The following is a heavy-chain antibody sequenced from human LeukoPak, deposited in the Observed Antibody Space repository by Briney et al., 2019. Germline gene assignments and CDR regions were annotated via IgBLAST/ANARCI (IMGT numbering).Heavy chain of an antibody. Sequence: PSETLSLTCTVSTGSISSSSYYWGWIRQPPGKGLEWIGYIYYSGSTNYNPSLKSRVTISVDTSKNQFSLKLSSVTAADTAVYYCARVALWWKHAFDIWGQGTMVTVSS. CDR1: TGSISSSSYY. V-gene: IGHV4-61*05. J-gene: IGHJ3*02. CDR2: IYYSGST. CDR3: ARVALWWKHAFDI. D-gene: IGHD2-21*01.